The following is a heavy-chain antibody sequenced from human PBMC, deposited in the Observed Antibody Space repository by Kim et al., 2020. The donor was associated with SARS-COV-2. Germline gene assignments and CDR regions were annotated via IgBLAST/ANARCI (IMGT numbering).Heavy chain of an antibody. V-gene: IGHV4-34*01. Sequence: SETLSLTCAVYGGSFSGYYWSWIRQPPGKGLEWIGEINHSGSTNYNPSLKSRVTISVDTSKNQFSLKLSSVTAADTAVYYCARGLWFGELLYYYYGMDV. D-gene: IGHD3-10*01. CDR1: GGSFSGYY. J-gene: IGHJ6*01. CDR2: INHSGST. CDR3: ARGLWFGELLYYYYGMDV.